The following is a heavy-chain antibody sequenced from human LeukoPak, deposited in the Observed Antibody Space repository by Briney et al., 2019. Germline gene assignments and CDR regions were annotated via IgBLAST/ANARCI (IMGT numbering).Heavy chain of an antibody. CDR1: GYTFTSYG. CDR2: ISAYNGNT. D-gene: IGHD3-22*01. Sequence: ASVKVSCKASGYTFTSYGISWVRQAPGQGLEWMGWISAYNGNTNYAQKFQGRVTITTDESTSTAYMELSSLRSEDTAVYYCARAITYDSSGYYLWYWGQGTLVTVSS. V-gene: IGHV1-18*01. CDR3: ARAITYDSSGYYLWY. J-gene: IGHJ4*02.